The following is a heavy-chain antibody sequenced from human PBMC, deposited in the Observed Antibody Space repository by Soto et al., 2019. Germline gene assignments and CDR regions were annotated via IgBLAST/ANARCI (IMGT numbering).Heavy chain of an antibody. CDR1: GFTFSTYA. CDR2: LTPSGGET. V-gene: IGHV3-23*01. Sequence: VGSLRLSCVASGFTFSTYAMSWVRQAPGKGLEWVSALTPSGGETYYADSVKGRFTISRDNSMNALYLQMNSLRIEDTAVYYCARDQEVHDSRGHKIRAMDVWGQGTTVTV. J-gene: IGHJ6*02. D-gene: IGHD6-19*01. CDR3: ARDQEVHDSRGHKIRAMDV.